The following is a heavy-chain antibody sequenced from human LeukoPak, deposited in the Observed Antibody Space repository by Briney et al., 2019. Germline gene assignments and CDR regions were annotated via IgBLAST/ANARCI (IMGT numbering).Heavy chain of an antibody. CDR3: TKNAGTSSYGNYFDS. D-gene: IGHD6-13*01. Sequence: GGSLRLSWAACGFTFSDYGMSWVRQAPGEGLEWVSSINWSGDRTNYADSVKGRFTISRDNAKNSLYLQINSVKAEDAAFYYCTKNAGTSSYGNYFDSWGQGTLVTVSS. J-gene: IGHJ4*02. V-gene: IGHV3-20*04. CDR2: INWSGDRT. CDR1: GFTFSDYG.